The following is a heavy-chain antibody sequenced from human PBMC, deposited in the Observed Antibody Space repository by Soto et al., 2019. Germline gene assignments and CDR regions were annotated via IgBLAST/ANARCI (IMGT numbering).Heavy chain of an antibody. J-gene: IGHJ5*01. CDR3: ASMIGDPVLSFDS. D-gene: IGHD3-10*02. CDR2: IFYSGST. V-gene: IGHV4-59*01. Sequence: QVQLQESGPGLVKPSETPSLTCTVYGGSISSYYWSWIRQPPGKGLEWIGFIFYSGSTSYNPSLKTRVTISIDTSEYPFSLKLNSVTAADTAVYYCASMIGDPVLSFDSWGQETLV. CDR1: GGSISSYY.